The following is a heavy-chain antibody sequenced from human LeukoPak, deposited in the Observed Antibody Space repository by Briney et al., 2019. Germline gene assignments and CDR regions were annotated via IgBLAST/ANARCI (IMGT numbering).Heavy chain of an antibody. CDR2: IIPIFGTA. V-gene: IGHV1-69*05. CDR3: ARGDSSGYHSYFDY. D-gene: IGHD3-22*01. Sequence: GASVKVSCKASGGTFSSYATSWVRQAPGQGLEWMGGIIPIFGTANYAQKFQGRVTMTRDTSTSTVYMELSSLRSEDTAVYYCARGDSSGYHSYFDYWGQGTLVTVSS. CDR1: GGTFSSYA. J-gene: IGHJ4*02.